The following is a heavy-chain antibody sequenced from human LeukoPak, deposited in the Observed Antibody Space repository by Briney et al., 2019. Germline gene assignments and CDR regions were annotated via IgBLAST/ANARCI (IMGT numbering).Heavy chain of an antibody. CDR2: IYYSGST. Sequence: SETLSLTCTVSGGSISNYYWSWIRQPPGKGLEWIGYIYYSGSTKYNPSLKSRVTISVDTSKNQFSLKLSSVTAADTAVYYCARRHSTYYYGSGSYYKPSNYYYMDVWGKGTTVTISS. CDR3: ARRHSTYYYGSGSYYKPSNYYYMDV. V-gene: IGHV4-59*12. CDR1: GGSISNYY. J-gene: IGHJ6*03. D-gene: IGHD3-10*01.